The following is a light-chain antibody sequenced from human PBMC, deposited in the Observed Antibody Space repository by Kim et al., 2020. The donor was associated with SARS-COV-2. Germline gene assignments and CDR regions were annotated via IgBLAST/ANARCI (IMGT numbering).Light chain of an antibody. J-gene: IGKJ2*01. CDR1: QSISAY. Sequence: VGDRVTITCRASQSISAYLAWYQHKPGKAPKLLIYDASILESGVPSRFSGSGSGTEFTLTISSLQPDDFAIYYCQQYDSYSRGTFGQGTKLEIK. V-gene: IGKV1-5*01. CDR3: QQYDSYSRGT. CDR2: DAS.